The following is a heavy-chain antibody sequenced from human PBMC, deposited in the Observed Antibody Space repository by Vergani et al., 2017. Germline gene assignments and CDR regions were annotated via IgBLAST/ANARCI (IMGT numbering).Heavy chain of an antibody. V-gene: IGHV3-11*01. Sequence: QVQLVESGGGLVKPGGSLRLSCAASGFTFSDYYMSWIRQAPGKGLEWVSYISSSGSTIYYADSVKGRFTISRDNAKNSLYLQMNSLRAEDTAVYYCASGISGDIVLMVYAILFALPVCAWIQLWLLGYGGQGTLVTVSS. CDR1: GFTFSDYY. J-gene: IGHJ4*02. CDR2: ISSSGSTI. D-gene: IGHD2-8*01. CDR3: ASGISGDIVLMVYAILFALPVCAWIQLWLLGY.